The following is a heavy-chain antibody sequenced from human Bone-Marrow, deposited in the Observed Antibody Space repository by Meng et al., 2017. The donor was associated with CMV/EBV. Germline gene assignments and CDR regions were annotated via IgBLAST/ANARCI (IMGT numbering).Heavy chain of an antibody. CDR2: IKSKTDGGTT. CDR3: TTEGYYDFWSGYYRVGY. CDR1: GFTFSNAW. J-gene: IGHJ4*02. Sequence: GESLKISCAASGFTFSNAWMSWVRQAPGKGLEWVGRIKSKTDGGTTDYAAPVKGRFTISRDDSKNTLYLQMNSLKTEDTAMYYCTTEGYYDFWSGYYRVGYWGERTLVTVSS. D-gene: IGHD3-3*01. V-gene: IGHV3-15*01.